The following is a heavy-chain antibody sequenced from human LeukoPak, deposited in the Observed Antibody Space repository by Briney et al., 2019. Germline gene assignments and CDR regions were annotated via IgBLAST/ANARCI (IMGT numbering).Heavy chain of an antibody. J-gene: IGHJ4*02. CDR3: AMGIAAAGYFDY. CDR1: GFTFSSYS. Sequence: GGSLRLSCAASGFTFSSYSMNWVRQAPGKGLEWVSSISSGSSYIYYADSVKGRFTISRDNAKNSLYLQMNSLRAEDTAVYYCAMGIAAAGYFDYWGQGTLVTVSS. V-gene: IGHV3-21*01. D-gene: IGHD6-13*01. CDR2: ISSGSSYI.